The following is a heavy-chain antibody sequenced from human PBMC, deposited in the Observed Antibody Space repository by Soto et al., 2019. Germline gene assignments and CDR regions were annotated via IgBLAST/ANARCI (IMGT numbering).Heavy chain of an antibody. CDR3: ARLRTIAVAGLNYYYYYGMDV. CDR2: IYYSGST. J-gene: IGHJ6*02. Sequence: PSETLSLTCTVSGGSISSYYWSWIRQPPGKGLEWIGYIYYSGSTNYNPPLKSRVTISVDTSKNQFSLKLSSVTAADTAVYYCARLRTIAVAGLNYYYYYGMDVWGQGTTVTVSS. D-gene: IGHD6-19*01. V-gene: IGHV4-59*01. CDR1: GGSISSYY.